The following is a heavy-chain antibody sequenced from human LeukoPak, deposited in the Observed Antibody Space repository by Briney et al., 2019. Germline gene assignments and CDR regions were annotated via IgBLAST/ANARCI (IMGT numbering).Heavy chain of an antibody. D-gene: IGHD3-3*01. CDR3: ARDRGGPYYDFWSGYRYYYYGMDV. J-gene: IGHJ6*02. CDR2: IYYSGST. V-gene: IGHV4-59*01. Sequence: SETLSLTCTVSGGSISSYYWSWIRQPPGKGLEWIGYIYYSGSTNYNPSLKSRVTISVGTSKNQFSLKLSSVTAADTAVYYCARDRGGPYYDFWSGYRYYYYGMDVWGQGTTVTVSS. CDR1: GGSISSYY.